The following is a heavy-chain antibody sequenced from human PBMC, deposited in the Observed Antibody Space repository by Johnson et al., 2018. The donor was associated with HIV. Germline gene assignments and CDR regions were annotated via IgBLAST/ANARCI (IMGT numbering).Heavy chain of an antibody. CDR2: ISYDGSNK. V-gene: IGHV3-30*18. Sequence: QLVESGGGVVQPGRSLRLSCAASGFTFSSYGMHWVRQAPGKGLEWVAVISYDGSNKYYADSVKGRFTISRDNSKNTLYLKMNSLRAEDTAVYYCAKDFYTSSGTNDAFDIWGKGTMVTVSS. CDR1: GFTFSSYG. J-gene: IGHJ3*02. CDR3: AKDFYTSSGTNDAFDI. D-gene: IGHD6-19*01.